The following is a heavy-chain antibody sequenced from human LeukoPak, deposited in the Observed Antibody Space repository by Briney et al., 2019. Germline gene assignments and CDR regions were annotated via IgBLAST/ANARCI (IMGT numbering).Heavy chain of an antibody. CDR2: ISWNSGTI. CDR1: GFRFDNYA. CDR3: ARAGMRYCTNGVGSLFDY. J-gene: IGHJ4*02. Sequence: GGSLRLSCAASGFRFDNYAMHWVRQGPGKGLEWVSGISWNSGTIGYADSVKGRFTISRDNAKNSLYLQMNSLRAEGTAVYYCARAGMRYCTNGVGSLFDYWRQGTLVNVFS. V-gene: IGHV3-9*01. D-gene: IGHD2-8*01.